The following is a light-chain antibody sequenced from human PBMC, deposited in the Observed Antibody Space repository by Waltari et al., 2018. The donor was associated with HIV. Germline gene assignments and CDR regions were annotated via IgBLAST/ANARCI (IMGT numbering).Light chain of an antibody. CDR2: EDT. J-gene: IGLJ2*01. CDR1: KLGDKY. V-gene: IGLV3-1*01. Sequence: SFELTQPPSVSVSPGQTASITCSGDKLGDKYSCWYQQKPGQSPLLVIYEDTKRPSGIPWRFAASNSGQTATLTISGTQAMDEADYYCQTWDSTTVVFGGGTKLTVL. CDR3: QTWDSTTVV.